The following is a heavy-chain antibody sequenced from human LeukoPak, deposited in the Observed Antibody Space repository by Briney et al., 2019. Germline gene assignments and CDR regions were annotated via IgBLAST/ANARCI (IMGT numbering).Heavy chain of an antibody. Sequence: QTGASLRLSCAASGFTFSNYAMSWVRQAPGKGREWVSAVSGRDDSTYYADSVKGRFTIPRDTSKNTLYLQMNSLRAEDKTVYYCAKWGDYDILTGYYDSDYWGQGNLVTVSS. J-gene: IGHJ4*02. CDR2: VSGRDDST. CDR1: GFTFSNYA. D-gene: IGHD3-9*01. V-gene: IGHV3-23*01. CDR3: AKWGDYDILTGYYDSDY.